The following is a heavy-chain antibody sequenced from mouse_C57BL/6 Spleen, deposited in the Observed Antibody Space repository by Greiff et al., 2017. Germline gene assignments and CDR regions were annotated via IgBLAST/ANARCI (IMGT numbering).Heavy chain of an antibody. D-gene: IGHD1-1*01. CDR2: IYPGSGST. J-gene: IGHJ2*01. CDR3: AREITTVVEYFDY. Sequence: QVQLQQPGAELVKPGASVNMSCKASGYTFTSYWITWVKQRPGQGLEWIGDIYPGSGSTNYNEKFKSKATLTVDTSSSTAYMQLSSLTSEDSAVYYCAREITTVVEYFDYWGQGTTLTISS. V-gene: IGHV1-55*01. CDR1: GYTFTSYW.